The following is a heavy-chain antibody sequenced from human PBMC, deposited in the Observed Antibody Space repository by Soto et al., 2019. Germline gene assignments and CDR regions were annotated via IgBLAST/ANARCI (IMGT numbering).Heavy chain of an antibody. J-gene: IGHJ5*01. V-gene: IGHV5-51*01. CDR1: GYSFTSYW. D-gene: IGHD3-22*01. Sequence: GSLKIFCKGSGYSFTSYWIGWVRQMRGKGLEWMGIIYPGDSDTRYSPSFQGQVTISADKSISTAYLQWSSLKASDTAMYYCARETYYYYSSDYFNWFDPCGQGTLVTVSA. CDR3: ARETYYYYSSDYFNWFDP. CDR2: IYPGDSDT.